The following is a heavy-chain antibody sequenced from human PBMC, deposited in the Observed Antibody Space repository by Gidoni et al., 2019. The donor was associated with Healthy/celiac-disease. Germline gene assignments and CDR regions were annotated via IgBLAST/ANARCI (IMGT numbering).Heavy chain of an antibody. CDR1: GFTFGDYA. D-gene: IGHD3-9*01. Sequence: EVQLVESGGGLVQPGRSLRLSCTASGFTFGDYAMIWFRQAPGKGLAWVGFIRSKAYGGTTEYAASVKGRFTISRDDSKSIAYLQMNSLKTEDTAVYYCTRDDRYYDILTGYYYYGMDVWGQGTTVTVSS. J-gene: IGHJ6*02. CDR2: IRSKAYGGTT. V-gene: IGHV3-49*03. CDR3: TRDDRYYDILTGYYYYGMDV.